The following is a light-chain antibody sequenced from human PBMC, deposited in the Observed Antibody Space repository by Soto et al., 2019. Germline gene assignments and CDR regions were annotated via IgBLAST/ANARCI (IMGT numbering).Light chain of an antibody. CDR2: ASS. CDR1: QGIDRW. CDR3: QQYNSYQGT. V-gene: IGKV1D-16*01. Sequence: DIQIAQKTSALAASVGDGVTITCRASQGIDRWLAWYQQKPGKVPKLLIYASSSLQSGVPSRFSGSGSGTDFTLTISSLQPDDFATYYCQQYNSYQGTFGQGTKVDTK. J-gene: IGKJ1*01.